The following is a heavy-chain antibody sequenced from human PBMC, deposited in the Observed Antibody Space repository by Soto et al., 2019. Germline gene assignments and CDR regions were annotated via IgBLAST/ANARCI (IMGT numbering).Heavy chain of an antibody. J-gene: IGHJ6*03. CDR2: ISAYNGNT. D-gene: IGHD3-9*01. CDR1: GYTFTSYG. V-gene: IGHV1-18*01. CDR3: ARDVLRYFDWLLSVDYYYMDV. Sequence: QVQLVQSGAEVKKPGASVKVSCKASGYTFTSYGISWVRQAPGQGLEWMGWISAYNGNTNYAQKLQGRVTMTTDTSTRTAYMELRSLRSDDTAVYYCARDVLRYFDWLLSVDYYYMDVWGKGTTVTVSS.